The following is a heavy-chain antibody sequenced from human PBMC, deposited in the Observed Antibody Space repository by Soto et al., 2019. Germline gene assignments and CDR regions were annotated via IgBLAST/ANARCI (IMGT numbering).Heavy chain of an antibody. CDR2: ISGSGDKT. V-gene: IGHV3-23*01. Sequence: PGGSLRLSCAASGFTFSTYAMGWVRQTPGKGPEWVSSISGSGDKTFYADFGKGRFTISRDNSKNTVFLQLNSLRGEDTAIYYCAKRWSPLAATPTFDYWGPGTLVTVS. CDR3: AKRWSPLAATPTFDY. D-gene: IGHD2-15*01. CDR1: GFTFSTYA. J-gene: IGHJ4*02.